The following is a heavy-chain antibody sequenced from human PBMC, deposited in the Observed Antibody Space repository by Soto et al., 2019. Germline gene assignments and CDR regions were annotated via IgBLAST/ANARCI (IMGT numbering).Heavy chain of an antibody. Sequence: ASVKVSCKASGYTFTSYAMHWVRQAPGQRLEWMGWINAGNGNTNYAQKLQGRVTMTTDTSTSTAYMELRSLRSDDTAVYYCARYWIRGIAVAGTWNWFAPWGQGTLVTVSS. J-gene: IGHJ5*02. D-gene: IGHD6-19*01. CDR2: INAGNGNT. CDR3: ARYWIRGIAVAGTWNWFAP. V-gene: IGHV1-3*01. CDR1: GYTFTSYA.